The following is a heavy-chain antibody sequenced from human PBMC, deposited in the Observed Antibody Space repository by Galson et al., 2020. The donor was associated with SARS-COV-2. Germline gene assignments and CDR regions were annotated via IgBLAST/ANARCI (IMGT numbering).Heavy chain of an antibody. D-gene: IGHD6-19*01. Sequence: GASLRLSCAASGFTFDNYAMHWVRQAPGKGLEWVSGITWNSGTLAYADSVKGRFTISRDNAKNSLYLQINSLTAEDTAFYYCAKDALIGDYSSAWYYFDYWGQGTLVTVSS. CDR1: GFTFDNYA. CDR2: ITWNSGTL. V-gene: IGHV3-9*01. CDR3: AKDALIGDYSSAWYYFDY. J-gene: IGHJ4*02.